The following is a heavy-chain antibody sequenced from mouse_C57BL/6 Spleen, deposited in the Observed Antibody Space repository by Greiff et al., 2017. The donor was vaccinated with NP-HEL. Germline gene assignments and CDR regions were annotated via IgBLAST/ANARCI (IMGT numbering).Heavy chain of an antibody. CDR2: INPNNGGT. Sequence: EVKLQQSGPELVKPGASVKMSCKASGYTFTDYNMHWVKQSHGKSLEWIGYINPNNGGTSYNQKFKGKATLTVNKSSSTAYMELRSLTSEDSAVYYCARAPFITPGAMDYWGQGTSVTVSS. D-gene: IGHD1-1*01. V-gene: IGHV1-22*01. CDR3: ARAPFITPGAMDY. J-gene: IGHJ4*01. CDR1: GYTFTDYN.